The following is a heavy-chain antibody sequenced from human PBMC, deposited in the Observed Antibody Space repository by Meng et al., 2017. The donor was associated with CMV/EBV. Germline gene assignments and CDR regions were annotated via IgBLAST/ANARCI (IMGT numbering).Heavy chain of an antibody. CDR1: GSTFTSYV. CDR3: ARVGPRSSSSRGYFDY. CDR2: ISVYNGNT. D-gene: IGHD6-13*01. Sequence: ASVPVSCKASGSTFTSYVISWVRQAPGQGLEGMGWISVYNGNTNYAQKFQGRVTMTTDTATRTAYMELRSLRSDDTAVYYCARVGPRSSSSRGYFDYWGQGTLVTVSS. J-gene: IGHJ4*02. V-gene: IGHV1-18*01.